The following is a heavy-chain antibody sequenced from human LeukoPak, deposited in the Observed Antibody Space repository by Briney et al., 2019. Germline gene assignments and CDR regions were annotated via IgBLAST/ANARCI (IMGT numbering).Heavy chain of an antibody. J-gene: IGHJ6*03. D-gene: IGHD2-21*02. V-gene: IGHV4-30-4*08. CDR1: GGSISSGDYY. CDR3: ARGVTPYYYYYMDV. Sequence: SQTLSLTCTVSGGSISSGDYYWSWIRQPPGKGLEWIGYIYHSGSTYYNPSLKSRVTISVDRSKNQFSLKLSSVTAADTAVYYCARGVTPYYYYYMDVWGKGTTVTVSS. CDR2: IYHSGST.